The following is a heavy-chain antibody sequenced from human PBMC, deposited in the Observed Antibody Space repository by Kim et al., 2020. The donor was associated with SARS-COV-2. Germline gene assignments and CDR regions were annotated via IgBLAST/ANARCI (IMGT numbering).Heavy chain of an antibody. D-gene: IGHD2-15*01. CDR2: IYYSGST. J-gene: IGHJ3*02. CDR3: AREGPLLCSGGSCYGAFDI. CDR1: GGSVSSGSYY. V-gene: IGHV4-61*01. Sequence: SETLSLTCTVSGGSVSSGSYYWSWIRQPPGKGLEWIGYIYYSGSTNYNPSLKSRVTISVDTSKNQFSLKLSSVTAADTAVYYCAREGPLLCSGGSCYGAFDIWGQGTRVTVSS.